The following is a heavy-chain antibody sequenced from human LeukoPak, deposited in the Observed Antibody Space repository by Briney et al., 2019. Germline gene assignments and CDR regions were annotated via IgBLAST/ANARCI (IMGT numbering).Heavy chain of an antibody. D-gene: IGHD6-6*01. CDR3: ARVVVSSSSDYFDY. CDR1: GFIFSSSV. CDR2: ISHDGGNK. Sequence: PGRSLRLSCAASGFIFSSSVMHWVRQAPGKGLEWVAVISHDGGNKCYADSVKGRFTISRDNSKNTLYLQMNSLRAEDTAVYYCARVVVSSSSDYFDYWGQGTLVTVSS. V-gene: IGHV3-30*04. J-gene: IGHJ4*02.